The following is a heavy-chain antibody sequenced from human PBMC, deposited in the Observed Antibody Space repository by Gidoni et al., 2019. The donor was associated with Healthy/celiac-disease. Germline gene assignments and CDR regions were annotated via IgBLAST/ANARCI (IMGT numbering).Heavy chain of an antibody. CDR3: AREQAPFTDFDY. J-gene: IGHJ4*02. V-gene: IGHV3-30*03. CDR1: GFTFSSYG. CDR2: ISNDGSNK. Sequence: QVQLVESGGGVVQPVRSLRLSCAASGFTFSSYGMHWVRQAPGKGLEGEAVISNDGSNKYYADYVKGRFTISRDNSKNTLYLQMNSLRAEDTAVYYCAREQAPFTDFDYWGQGTLVTVSS. D-gene: IGHD3-16*01.